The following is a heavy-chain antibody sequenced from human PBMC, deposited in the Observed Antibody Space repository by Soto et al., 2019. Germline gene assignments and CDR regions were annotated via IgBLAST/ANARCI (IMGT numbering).Heavy chain of an antibody. V-gene: IGHV4-59*13. CDR1: VRSMSSTN. J-gene: IGHJ4*02. D-gene: IGHD3-16*01. Sequence: PSETLSHTCSVSVRSMSSTNWSWIRQSPDKGLEWLGYVFYGGTDYNPSLGGRVSMSVETSKSQFSLKLTSVTVAATAVYYCASYRGALYFESWGPGILVTVSS. CDR3: ASYRGALYFES. CDR2: VFYGGT.